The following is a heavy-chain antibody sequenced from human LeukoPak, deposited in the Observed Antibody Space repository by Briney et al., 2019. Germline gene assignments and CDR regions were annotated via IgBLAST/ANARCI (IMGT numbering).Heavy chain of an antibody. J-gene: IGHJ4*02. V-gene: IGHV1-69*13. CDR1: GGTFSSYA. Sequence: SVKVSCKASGGTFSSYAISWVRQAPGQGLEWMGGIIPIFGTANYAQKFQGRVTITADESTSTDYMELSSLRSEDTAVYYCARIIFDSSVDYWGQGTLVTVSS. D-gene: IGHD3-22*01. CDR3: ARIIFDSSVDY. CDR2: IIPIFGTA.